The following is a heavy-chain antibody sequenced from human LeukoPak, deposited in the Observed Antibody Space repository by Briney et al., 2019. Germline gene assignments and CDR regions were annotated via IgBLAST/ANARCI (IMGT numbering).Heavy chain of an antibody. V-gene: IGHV3-7*05. Sequence: GGSLRLSCAASGFTFSSYWMSWVRQAPGKGLEWVANIKHDGSVKYYVDSVKGRFTISRDNAQKSLYLQMNSLRAEDTAVYFCARDASYSSDSWGQGTLVTVPS. CDR1: GFTFSSYW. J-gene: IGHJ4*02. CDR2: IKHDGSVK. D-gene: IGHD6-13*01. CDR3: ARDASYSSDS.